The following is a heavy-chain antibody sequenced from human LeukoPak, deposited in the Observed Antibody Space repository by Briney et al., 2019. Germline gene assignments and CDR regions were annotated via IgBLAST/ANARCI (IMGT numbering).Heavy chain of an antibody. J-gene: IGHJ6*03. CDR2: ISSSSSYI. V-gene: IGHV3-21*01. Sequence: GGSLRLSCAASGFTFSSYSMNWVRQAPGKGREWVSSISSSSSYIYYADSVKGRFTISRDNAKNSLYLQMNSLRAEDTAVYYCARVPVSRYYYMDVWGKGTTITISS. CDR3: ARVPVSRYYYMDV. CDR1: GFTFSSYS.